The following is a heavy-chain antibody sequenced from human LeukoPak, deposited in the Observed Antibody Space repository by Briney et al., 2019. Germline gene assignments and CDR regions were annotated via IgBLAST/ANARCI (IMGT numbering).Heavy chain of an antibody. V-gene: IGHV4-59*08. Sequence: PSETLSLTCTVTGGSISSYYWSWIRQPPGKGLEWIGYIYYSGSTNYNPSLKSRVTISVDTSKNQFSLKLSSVTAADTAVYYCARQRLGGRAPTRYYYGMDVWGQGTTVTVSS. CDR1: GGSISSYY. CDR2: IYYSGST. J-gene: IGHJ6*02. CDR3: ARQRLGGRAPTRYYYGMDV. D-gene: IGHD1-26*01.